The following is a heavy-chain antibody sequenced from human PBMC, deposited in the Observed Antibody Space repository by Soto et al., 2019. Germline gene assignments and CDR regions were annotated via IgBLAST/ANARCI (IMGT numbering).Heavy chain of an antibody. CDR3: AKEKNRIFDF. CDR2: ITWDGESS. Sequence: GGSLRLSCADSGFTFDDHTMHWVRQVAGKGLEWVSLITWDGESSFYADSVKGRFTISRDNNKRSLFLQMNSLRIEDTALYYCAKEKNRIFDFWGQGTLVTVSS. V-gene: IGHV3-43*01. CDR1: GFTFDDHT. J-gene: IGHJ4*02.